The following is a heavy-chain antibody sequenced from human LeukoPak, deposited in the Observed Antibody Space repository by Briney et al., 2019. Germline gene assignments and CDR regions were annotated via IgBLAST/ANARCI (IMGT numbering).Heavy chain of an antibody. V-gene: IGHV3-30*04. J-gene: IGHJ4*02. CDR2: ISYDGSNE. D-gene: IGHD6-19*01. Sequence: PGRSLRLSCAASGFTIRSYVMHWVRQAPGKGLEWVAIISYDGSNEYYADSVKGRFTISRDNSKNTLYLQMNSLRAEDTAVYYCARSIAVAGYFDYWGQGTLVTVSS. CDR1: GFTIRSYV. CDR3: ARSIAVAGYFDY.